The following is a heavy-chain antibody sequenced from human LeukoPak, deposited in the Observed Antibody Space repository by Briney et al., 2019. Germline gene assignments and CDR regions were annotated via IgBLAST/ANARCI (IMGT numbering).Heavy chain of an antibody. CDR1: GGSISSYY. J-gene: IGHJ4*02. CDR3: ARGGGYCRGGSCYYFDY. CDR2: IYYSGST. V-gene: IGHV4-59*01. Sequence: SETLSLTCTVSGGSISSYYWSWIRQPPGKGLEWIGYIYYSGSTNYNPFLKSRVTISVDTSKNQFSLKLSSVTAADTAVYYCARGGGYCRGGSCYYFDYWGQGTLVTVSS. D-gene: IGHD2-15*01.